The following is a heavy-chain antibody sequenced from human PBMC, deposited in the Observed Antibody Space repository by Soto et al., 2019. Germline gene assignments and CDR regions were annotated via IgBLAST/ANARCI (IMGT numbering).Heavy chain of an antibody. Sequence: AVKVSCKVSRYIFPTYGLHWMRQAPGQRLEWVGWINPANGDTRYLQKFLGRATLTADTSATTAHMDQRSRASEATAVYYCAIRAIAIRGKVGDFWGQGTLVTVSS. CDR1: RYIFPTYG. CDR2: INPANGDT. CDR3: AIRAIAIRGKVGDF. D-gene: IGHD1-26*01. V-gene: IGHV1-3*01. J-gene: IGHJ4*02.